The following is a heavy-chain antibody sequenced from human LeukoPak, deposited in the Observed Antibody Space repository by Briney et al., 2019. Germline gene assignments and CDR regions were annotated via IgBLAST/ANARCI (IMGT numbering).Heavy chain of an antibody. Sequence: PGGSLRLSCAASGFTFSTYGILWVRQAPGKGLEWAAFINYDGTEQYYADSVKGRFTISRDNSKDTLLLQMNSLRAEDTAVYYCAKGLGKAGASNTWYFDIWGRGTLVTVSS. D-gene: IGHD6-13*01. CDR2: INYDGTEQ. V-gene: IGHV3-30*02. J-gene: IGHJ2*01. CDR3: AKGLGKAGASNTWYFDI. CDR1: GFTFSTYG.